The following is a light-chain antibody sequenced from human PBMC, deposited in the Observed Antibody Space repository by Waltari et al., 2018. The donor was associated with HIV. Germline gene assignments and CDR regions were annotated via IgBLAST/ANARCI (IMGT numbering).Light chain of an antibody. J-gene: IGKJ5*01. Sequence: DIQMPPSPSSLSASVGDRVTITCQASQDISNYLNWYQQKPGKAPKLLIYDASNLETGSPSRFSGRGSGTDFTFTISRLQPEDISTYYCEQYDNLPINFGQGTRLEIK. V-gene: IGKV1-33*01. CDR3: EQYDNLPIN. CDR2: DAS. CDR1: QDISNY.